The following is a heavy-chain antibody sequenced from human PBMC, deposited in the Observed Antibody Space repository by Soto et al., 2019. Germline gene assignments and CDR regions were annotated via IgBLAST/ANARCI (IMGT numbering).Heavy chain of an antibody. J-gene: IGHJ3*02. CDR2: IYHSGST. CDR3: ARLFSDYVGGDAFDI. Sequence: SETLSLTCTVSGYSISSGYYWGWIRQPPGKGLEWIGSIYHSGSTYSNPSLKSRVTISVDTSKNHFYLKLCSVTAADTAVYYCARLFSDYVGGDAFDIWGQGTMVTVSS. CDR1: GYSISSGYY. D-gene: IGHD5-12*01. V-gene: IGHV4-38-2*02.